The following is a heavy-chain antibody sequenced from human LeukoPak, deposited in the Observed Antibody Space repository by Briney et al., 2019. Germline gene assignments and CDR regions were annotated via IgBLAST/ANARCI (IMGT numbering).Heavy chain of an antibody. V-gene: IGHV3-30-3*01. CDR3: ARAPYTSGWYFAFDY. D-gene: IGHD6-19*01. J-gene: IGHJ4*02. CDR1: GFTFSTYT. Sequence: GKSLRLSCAASGFTFSTYTMHWVRQAPGKGLEWVALISYEGSKKNYADSVEGRFTISRDNSQNTLYLEMNSLRSEDTAVYYCARAPYTSGWYFAFDYWGQGTLATVSS. CDR2: ISYEGSKK.